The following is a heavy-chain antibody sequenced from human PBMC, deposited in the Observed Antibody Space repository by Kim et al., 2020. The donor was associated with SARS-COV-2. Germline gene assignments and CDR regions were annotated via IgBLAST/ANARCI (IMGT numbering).Heavy chain of an antibody. D-gene: IGHD6-13*01. CDR3: ARDEGTSSWYPDYFDY. V-gene: IGHV4-38-2*02. CDR1: GYSISSGYY. J-gene: IGHJ4*02. Sequence: SETLSLTCTVSGYSISSGYYWGWIRQPPGKGLEWIGSIYHSGSTYYNPSLKSRVTISVDTSKNQFSLKLSPVTAADTAVYYCARDEGTSSWYPDYFDYWGQGTLVTVSS. CDR2: IYHSGST.